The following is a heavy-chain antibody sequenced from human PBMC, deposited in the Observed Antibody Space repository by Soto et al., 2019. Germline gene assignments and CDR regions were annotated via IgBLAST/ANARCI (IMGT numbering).Heavy chain of an antibody. D-gene: IGHD2-21*01. J-gene: IGHJ4*02. CDR3: AKGIGPLDS. CDR1: GFTFSNYY. V-gene: IGHV3-48*01. Sequence: GGSLRLSCAASGFTFSNYYMNWVRQAPGKGLEWVSYISSASHTIYYADSVRGRFTISRDNSKNTLYLQMNSLRAEDTAVYYCAKGIGPLDSWGQGT. CDR2: ISSASHTI.